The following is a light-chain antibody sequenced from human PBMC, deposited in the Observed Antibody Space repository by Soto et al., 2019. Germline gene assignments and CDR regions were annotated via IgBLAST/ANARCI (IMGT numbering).Light chain of an antibody. V-gene: IGKV1-6*01. CDR2: GAS. CDR3: QHSNISPSLT. J-gene: IGKJ4*01. Sequence: IQMTQSPSSLSASVGDRVTITCRASQGISNELGWYQQRPGKAPKVLIYGASNLQSGVPSRFSGSASGTDFTLTISSLQPEDFATYYCQHSNISPSLTFGGGPRWIS. CDR1: QGISNE.